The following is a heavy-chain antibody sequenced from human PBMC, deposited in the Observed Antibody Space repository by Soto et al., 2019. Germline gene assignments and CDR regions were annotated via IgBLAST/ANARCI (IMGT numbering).Heavy chain of an antibody. CDR2: ISGSDNRT. CDR3: APMGV. CDR1: GFTFSSHA. Sequence: EVQLLESGGGLVQPGGSLRLSCAASGFTFSSHAMSWVRQAPGKGLEWVSAISGSDNRTYYADSVKGRFTISRDNSKNTLYLQMSSLRADVTAVYYCAPMGVWGQGTTVTVSS. J-gene: IGHJ6*02. V-gene: IGHV3-23*01.